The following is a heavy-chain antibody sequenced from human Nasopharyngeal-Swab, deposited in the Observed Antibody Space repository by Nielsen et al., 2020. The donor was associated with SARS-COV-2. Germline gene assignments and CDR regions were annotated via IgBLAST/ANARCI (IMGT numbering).Heavy chain of an antibody. J-gene: IGHJ4*02. V-gene: IGHV3-21*01. Sequence: GALKISCAASGFTFSSYAMSWVRQAPGKGLEWVSSISSSSSYIYYADSVKGRFTISRDNAKNSLYLQMNSLRAEDTAVYYCARDPHGGSDYWGQGTLVTVSS. CDR2: ISSSSSYI. CDR1: GFTFSSYA. CDR3: ARDPHGGSDY.